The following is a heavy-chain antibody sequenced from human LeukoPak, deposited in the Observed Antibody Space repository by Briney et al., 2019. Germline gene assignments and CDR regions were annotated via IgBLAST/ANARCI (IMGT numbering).Heavy chain of an antibody. CDR3: AKDGGLSSSIDY. CDR2: ISYDGSNK. CDR1: GFTFSSYG. J-gene: IGHJ4*02. Sequence: GRSLRLSCAASGFTFSSYGMHWVRQAPGKGLEWVAVISYDGSNKYYADSVKGRFTISRDSSKNTLYLQMNSLRAEDTAVYYCAKDGGLSSSIDYWGQGTLVTVSS. V-gene: IGHV3-30*18. D-gene: IGHD6-6*01.